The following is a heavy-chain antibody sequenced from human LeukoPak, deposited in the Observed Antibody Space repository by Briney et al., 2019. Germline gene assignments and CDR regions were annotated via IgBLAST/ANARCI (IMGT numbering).Heavy chain of an antibody. CDR3: ARHINSVVVAGRSRFDP. CDR2: INDSGNT. CDR1: GGSFSGYY. Sequence: SETLSLTCAVYGGSFSGYYWSWIRQPPGKGLEWIGEINDSGNTNYNPSLKSRGTISVDTSKNQISLKLSSVTAADTAVYYCARHINSVVVAGRSRFDPWGQGTLVTVSS. D-gene: IGHD2-15*01. J-gene: IGHJ5*02. V-gene: IGHV4-34*01.